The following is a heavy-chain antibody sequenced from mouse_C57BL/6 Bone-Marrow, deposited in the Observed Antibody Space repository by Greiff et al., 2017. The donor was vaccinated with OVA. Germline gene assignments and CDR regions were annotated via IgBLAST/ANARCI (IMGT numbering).Heavy chain of an antibody. Sequence: VQLQQSGAELVKPGASVKISCKASGYTFTDYYINWVKQRPGQGLEWIGNIYPSDSETHYNQKFKDKATLTVDKSSSTAYMQLSSLTSEDSAVYYCARGGWGDTYWGQGTLVTVSA. D-gene: IGHD3-3*01. J-gene: IGHJ3*01. CDR3: ARGGWGDTY. CDR1: GYTFTDYY. V-gene: IGHV1-61*01. CDR2: IYPSDSET.